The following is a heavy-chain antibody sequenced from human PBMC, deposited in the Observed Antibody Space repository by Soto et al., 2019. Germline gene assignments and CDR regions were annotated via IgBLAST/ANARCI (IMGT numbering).Heavy chain of an antibody. J-gene: IGHJ4*02. CDR3: AREPATAKPEGVDF. CDR2: INPNSGGT. Sequence: ASVKVSCKASGYTFSDYYIHWMRQAPGQGLEWMGWINPNSGGTKYAPKFQGGVTMTRDTSITTAYMELSRLRSGDTAVYYCAREPATAKPEGVDFWGQGTLVTVSS. D-gene: IGHD1-1*01. V-gene: IGHV1-2*02. CDR1: GYTFSDYY.